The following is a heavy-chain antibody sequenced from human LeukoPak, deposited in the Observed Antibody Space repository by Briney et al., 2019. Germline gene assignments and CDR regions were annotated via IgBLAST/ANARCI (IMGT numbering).Heavy chain of an antibody. CDR2: IIPIFGKA. V-gene: IGHV1-69*06. CDR1: GGTFSSYA. D-gene: IGHD6-13*01. Sequence: GASVKVSCKASGGTFSSYAISWVRQAPGQGLEWMGWIIPIFGKANYAQKFQGRVTITADKSTSTAYMELSSLRSEDTAVYYCAARPHSSSWGGYWGQGTLVTVSS. CDR3: AARPHSSSWGGY. J-gene: IGHJ4*02.